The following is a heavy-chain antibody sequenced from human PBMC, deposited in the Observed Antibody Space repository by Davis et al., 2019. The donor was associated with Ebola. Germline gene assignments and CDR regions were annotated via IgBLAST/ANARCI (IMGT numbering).Heavy chain of an antibody. CDR3: ARGDSYYDPSGYYAGPEAPDH. Sequence: SETLSLTCAVPGGFVSSGGYSWSWIRQPPGKGLEWIGYYYYTGTTYYNPSLKSRVTISVDTSKNQFSLKLSSVTAADTAVYYCARGDSYYDPSGYYAGPEAPDHWGQGTLVSVSS. CDR1: GGFVSSGGYS. V-gene: IGHV4-30-4*07. CDR2: YYYTGTT. J-gene: IGHJ4*02. D-gene: IGHD3-22*01.